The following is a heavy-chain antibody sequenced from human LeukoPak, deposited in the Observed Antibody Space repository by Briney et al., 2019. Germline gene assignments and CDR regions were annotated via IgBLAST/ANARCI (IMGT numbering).Heavy chain of an antibody. CDR2: IYPGDSDT. V-gene: IGHV5-51*01. Sequence: GESLKITCQISGDSFTSYWIGWVRQMPGKGLEWMGIIYPGDSDTRYSPSFQGQVTISADKSISTAYLQWSSLKASDTAMYYCARQVGIVAIGAFDIWGQGTMVTVSS. J-gene: IGHJ3*02. D-gene: IGHD1-26*01. CDR1: GDSFTSYW. CDR3: ARQVGIVAIGAFDI.